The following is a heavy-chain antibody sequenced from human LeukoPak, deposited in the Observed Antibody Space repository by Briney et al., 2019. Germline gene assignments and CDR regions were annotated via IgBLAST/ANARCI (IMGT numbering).Heavy chain of an antibody. CDR1: GFTVSSNY. Sequence: PGGSLRLSCAASGFTVSSNYMSWVRQAPGKGLEWVSVISSGGSTYYADSVKGRFTISRDNSKNTLYLQMSSLRAEDTAVYYCARVVCGHCFDYWGQGTLVTVSS. J-gene: IGHJ4*02. V-gene: IGHV3-53*01. CDR2: ISSGGST. CDR3: ARVVCGHCFDY. D-gene: IGHD3-10*01.